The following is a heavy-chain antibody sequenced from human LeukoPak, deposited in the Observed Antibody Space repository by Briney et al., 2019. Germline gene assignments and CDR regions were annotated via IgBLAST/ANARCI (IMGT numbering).Heavy chain of an antibody. Sequence: GGSLRLPCAASGFTFSSYAMSWVRQAPGKGLEWVSAISGSGGSTYYADSVKGRFTISRDNSKNTLYLQMNSLRAEDTAVYYCAKDRVTIFGVVRPYYYYGMDVWGQGTTVTVSS. CDR3: AKDRVTIFGVVRPYYYYGMDV. CDR2: ISGSGGST. V-gene: IGHV3-23*01. CDR1: GFTFSSYA. J-gene: IGHJ6*02. D-gene: IGHD3-3*01.